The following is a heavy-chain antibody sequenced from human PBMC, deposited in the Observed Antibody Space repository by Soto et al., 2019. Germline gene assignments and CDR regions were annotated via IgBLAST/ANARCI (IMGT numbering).Heavy chain of an antibody. J-gene: IGHJ2*01. CDR3: ASHMPIAADVQGLNWYFYL. Sequence: QLQLQELGPGMVKPSDTLSLTCTVSGGSISSRSYYWGWIRQPPGKGLEWIGSIYYSGSTYYNPSLKSRVNIAVDTSKSQFPLKLSSGTAADTAVYYCASHMPIAADVQGLNWYFYLWGRGTLVTVSS. CDR2: IYYSGST. CDR1: GGSISSRSYY. D-gene: IGHD6-13*01. V-gene: IGHV4-39*01.